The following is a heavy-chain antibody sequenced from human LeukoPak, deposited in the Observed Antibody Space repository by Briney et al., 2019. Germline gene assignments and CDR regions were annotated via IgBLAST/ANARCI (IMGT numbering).Heavy chain of an antibody. J-gene: IGHJ4*02. CDR2: ISRGVGST. CDR3: AKKGQADDYAKPD. D-gene: IGHD4-17*01. Sequence: GGSLRLSCAASGFTFGSYDLSWVRQAPGKGLECVAAISRGVGSTYYADSVKGRFTISRDNSKNTLYLQMNNLRADDTAVYYCAKKGQADDYAKPDWGQGTLVTVSS. V-gene: IGHV3-23*01. CDR1: GFTFGSYD.